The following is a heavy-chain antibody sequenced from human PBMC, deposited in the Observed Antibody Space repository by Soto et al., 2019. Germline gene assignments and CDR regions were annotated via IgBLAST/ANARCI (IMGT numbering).Heavy chain of an antibody. CDR3: ARHGXRVYYDNSDYYYYGMDV. V-gene: IGHV5-51*01. Sequence: PGESLKISCKGSGYSFTIYWIGWVRQMPGKGLEWMGIIYPGDSDTRYSPSFQGQVTISADKSISTAYLQWSSLKASDTAMYYCARHGXRVYYDNSDYYYYGMDVWGQGTTVTDSS. CDR1: GYSFTIYW. J-gene: IGHJ6*02. D-gene: IGHD3-22*01. CDR2: IYPGDSDT.